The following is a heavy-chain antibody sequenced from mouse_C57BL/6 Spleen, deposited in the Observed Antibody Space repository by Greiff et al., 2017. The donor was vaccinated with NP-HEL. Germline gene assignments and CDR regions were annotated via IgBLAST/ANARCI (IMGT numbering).Heavy chain of an antibody. V-gene: IGHV3-6*01. CDR1: GYSITSGYY. CDR2: ISYDGSN. D-gene: IGHD1-1*01. CDR3: ARASSYGYFDV. Sequence: DVHLVESGPGLVKPSQSLSLTCSVTGYSITSGYYWNWIRQFPGNKLEWMGYISYDGSNNYNPSLKNRISITRDTSKNQFFLKLNSVTTEDTATYYCARASSYGYFDVWGTGTTVTVSS. J-gene: IGHJ1*03.